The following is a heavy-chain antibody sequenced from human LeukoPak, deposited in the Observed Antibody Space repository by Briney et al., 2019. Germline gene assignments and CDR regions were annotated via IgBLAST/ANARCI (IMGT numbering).Heavy chain of an antibody. CDR3: ARHTFYYYDSSGYYERPFDY. CDR1: GGSISSNY. J-gene: IGHJ4*02. Sequence: PSETLSLTCTVSGGSISSNYWSWIRQPAGKGLEWIGRIYSSGNTNYNPSLKSRVTISVDTSKNQFSLKLSSVTAADTAVYYCARHTFYYYDSSGYYERPFDYWGQGTLVTVSS. CDR2: IYSSGNT. D-gene: IGHD3-22*01. V-gene: IGHV4-4*07.